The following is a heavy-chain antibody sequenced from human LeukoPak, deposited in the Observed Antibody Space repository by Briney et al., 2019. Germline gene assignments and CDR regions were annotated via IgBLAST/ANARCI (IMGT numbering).Heavy chain of an antibody. CDR2: ITGSSDFI. CDR3: ARGEMATITESIDY. CDR1: GGSISSSS. D-gene: IGHD5-24*01. Sequence: ETLSLTCTVSGGSISSSSYYWGWIRQPPGKGLEWVSGITGSSDFIYYADSVKGRLTISRDNAQNSLYLQMNSLRAEDTAVYYCARGEMATITESIDYWGQGTLVTVSS. V-gene: IGHV3-21*01. J-gene: IGHJ4*02.